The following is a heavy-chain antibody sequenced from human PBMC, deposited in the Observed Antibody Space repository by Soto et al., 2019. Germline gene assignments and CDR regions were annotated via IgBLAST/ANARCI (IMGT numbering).Heavy chain of an antibody. D-gene: IGHD5-12*01. V-gene: IGHV4-30-2*01. CDR2: IYHSGST. J-gene: IGHJ4*02. CDR3: AAGGGLPRYD. CDR1: GGSICSGGYS. Sequence: QLQLQESGSGLVKPSQTLSLTCAVSGGSICSGGYSWSWIRQPPGKGLEWIGYIYHSGSTYYNPSLKSRVTISVDRSKNQFSLKLRSVTAADTAVYYCAAGGGLPRYDWGQGTLVTVSS.